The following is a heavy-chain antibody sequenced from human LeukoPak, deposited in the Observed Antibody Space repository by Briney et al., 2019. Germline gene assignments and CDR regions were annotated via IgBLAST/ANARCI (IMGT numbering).Heavy chain of an antibody. Sequence: ASVKVSCKTSGYTFSTYNVHWVRQAPGQGLEWMGIFNPGDSSTTYAQMFQGRVTMTRDTSATTVYMELSSLRSEDTAVYYCARDKGSIAVDRFDYWGQGTLVTVSS. CDR3: ARDKGSIAVDRFDY. CDR2: FNPGDSST. V-gene: IGHV1-46*01. CDR1: GYTFSTYN. D-gene: IGHD6-19*01. J-gene: IGHJ4*02.